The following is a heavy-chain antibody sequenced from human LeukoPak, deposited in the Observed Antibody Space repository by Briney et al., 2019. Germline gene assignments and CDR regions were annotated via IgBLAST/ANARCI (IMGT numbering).Heavy chain of an antibody. J-gene: IGHJ4*02. CDR1: GFTFSSYW. V-gene: IGHV3-7*01. D-gene: IGHD5-18*01. Sequence: GGSLRLSCAASGFTFSSYWMSWVRQAPGKGLEWVANIKQDGSEKNYVDSVKGRFTISRGNAKTSLYLQTNSLRAEDTAVYYCARSLWPEDYWGQGTLVTVSS. CDR3: ARSLWPEDY. CDR2: IKQDGSEK.